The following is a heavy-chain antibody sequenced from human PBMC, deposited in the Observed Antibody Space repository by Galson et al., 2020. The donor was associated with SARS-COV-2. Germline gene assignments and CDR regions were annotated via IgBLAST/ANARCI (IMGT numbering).Heavy chain of an antibody. CDR2: IYSGGST. CDR3: ARDGGTTFYYYMDV. J-gene: IGHJ6*03. CDR1: GFTVSSNY. V-gene: IGHV3-53*01. D-gene: IGHD1-7*01. Sequence: GGSLRLSCAASGFTVSSNYMNWVRQAPGKGLEWVSVIYSGGSTYYADSVKGRFTISRDNSKNTLYLQMNSLRAEDTAVYYCARDGGTTFYYYMDVWGKGTTVTVSS.